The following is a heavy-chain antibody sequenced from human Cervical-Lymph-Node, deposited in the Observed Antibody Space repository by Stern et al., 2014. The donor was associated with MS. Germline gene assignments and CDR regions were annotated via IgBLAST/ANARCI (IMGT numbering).Heavy chain of an antibody. D-gene: IGHD6-13*01. CDR2: IYWDDDK. J-gene: IGHJ5*02. V-gene: IGHV2-5*02. CDR1: GFSLSTSGVG. Sequence: QITLKESGPTLVKPTQTLTLTCTFSGFSLSTSGVGVGWIRQPPGKALEWLALIYWDDDKRYSPSLKSRLTITKDTSKNQVVLTMTNMDPVDTATYYCAREPSSSWYGWFDPWGQGTLVTVSS. CDR3: AREPSSSWYGWFDP.